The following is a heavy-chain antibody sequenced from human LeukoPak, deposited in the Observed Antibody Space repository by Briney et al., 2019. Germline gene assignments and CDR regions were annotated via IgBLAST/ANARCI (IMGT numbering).Heavy chain of an antibody. CDR2: IYYSGST. Sequence: SETLSLTCTVSGDSTSNINYYWGWIRQPPGKGLEWIGSIYYSGSTYYNPSLKSRVTISVDTSKNQFSLKLSSVTAADTAVYYCARLLGTYDSSGYYPEDPYYYYYMDVWGKGTTVTVSS. CDR1: GDSTSNINYY. V-gene: IGHV4-39*01. D-gene: IGHD3-22*01. CDR3: ARLLGTYDSSGYYPEDPYYYYYMDV. J-gene: IGHJ6*03.